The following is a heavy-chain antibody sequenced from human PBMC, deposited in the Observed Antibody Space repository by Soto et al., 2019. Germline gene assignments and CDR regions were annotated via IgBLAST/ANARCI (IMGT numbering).Heavy chain of an antibody. CDR1: GGSISSYY. CDR2: IYYSGST. Sequence: SETLSLTCTVSGGSISSYYGSWIRQPPGKGLEWIGYIYYSGSTNYNPSLKSRVTISVDKSISTAYLQWSSLKASDTAMYYCARLHEEAAAGRTYNWFDPWGQGTLVTVSS. D-gene: IGHD6-13*01. CDR3: ARLHEEAAAGRTYNWFDP. V-gene: IGHV4-59*12. J-gene: IGHJ5*02.